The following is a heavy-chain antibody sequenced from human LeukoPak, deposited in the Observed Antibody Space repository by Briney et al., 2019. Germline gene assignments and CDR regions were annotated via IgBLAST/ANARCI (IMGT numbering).Heavy chain of an antibody. J-gene: IGHJ4*02. CDR3: ARGGYFSTY. CDR2: INQDGGET. CDR1: EFTFSSYW. Sequence: GGSLRLSCAASEFTFSSYWMTWVRQAPGKGLEWVANINQDGGETYYVDSVKGRFTISRDNAKNSLYLQMNSLRADDTAVYYCARGGYFSTYWGQGTLVTVSS. V-gene: IGHV3-7*05. D-gene: IGHD3-3*02.